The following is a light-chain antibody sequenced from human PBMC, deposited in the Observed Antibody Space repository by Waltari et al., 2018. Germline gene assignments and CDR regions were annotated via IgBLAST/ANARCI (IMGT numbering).Light chain of an antibody. V-gene: IGLV4-69*01. CDR2: LNSDGSH. CDR1: SGHSSYA. Sequence: QLVLTQSPSASASLGASVKLTCTLSSGHSSYAIAWHQQQPEKGARYLMKLNSDGSHSKGDGLPNRFSGSSSWAERYLTSSSLQSEDEADYYCQTWGTGIVVFGGGTKLTVL. J-gene: IGLJ2*01. CDR3: QTWGTGIVV.